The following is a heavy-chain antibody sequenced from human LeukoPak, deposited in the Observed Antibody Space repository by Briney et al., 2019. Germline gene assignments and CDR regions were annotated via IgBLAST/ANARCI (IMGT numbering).Heavy chain of an antibody. J-gene: IGHJ4*02. Sequence: GSLRLSFAASGFTFSSYSMNWVRQAPGKGLEWVSYISSSSSTIYYADSVKGRFTISRDNAKNSLYLQMNSLRAEDTAVYYCARGVTIFGVDDGDYWGQGTLVTVSS. V-gene: IGHV3-48*04. D-gene: IGHD3-3*01. CDR3: ARGVTIFGVDDGDY. CDR2: ISSSSSTI. CDR1: GFTFSSYS.